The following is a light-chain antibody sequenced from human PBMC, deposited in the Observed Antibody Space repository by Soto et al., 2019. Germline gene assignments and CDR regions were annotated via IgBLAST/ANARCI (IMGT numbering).Light chain of an antibody. V-gene: IGLV2-14*02. CDR3: GTWDSSLSVVV. J-gene: IGLJ2*01. CDR2: EAT. CDR1: SNDVGGYDL. Sequence: QSALTQPASVSGSPGQSITISCSGTSNDVGGYDLVSWYQQHPGKAPRLIIYEATKRPSGIPDRFSGSKSGTSATLGITGLQTGDEADYYCGTWDSSLSVVVFGGGTKLTVL.